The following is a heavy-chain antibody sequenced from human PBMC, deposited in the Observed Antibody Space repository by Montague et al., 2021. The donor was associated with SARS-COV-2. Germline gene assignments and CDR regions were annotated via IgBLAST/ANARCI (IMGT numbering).Heavy chain of an antibody. CDR2: IYYSGST. D-gene: IGHD3-10*01. CDR1: GGSISSSSYY. CDR3: ASERIYGSGSYYEQFQRVGY. V-gene: IGHV4-39*07. Sequence: SETLSLTCTVSGGSISSSSYYWGWIRQPPGKGLEWIGSIYYSGSTYYNPSLKSRVTISVDTSKNQFSLKLSSVTAADTAVYYCASERIYGSGSYYEQFQRVGYWGQGTLVTVSS. J-gene: IGHJ4*02.